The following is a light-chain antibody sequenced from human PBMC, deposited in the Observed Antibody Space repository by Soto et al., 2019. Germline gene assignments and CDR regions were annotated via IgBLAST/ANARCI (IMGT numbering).Light chain of an antibody. V-gene: IGKV3-20*01. Sequence: EMVLTQSPGTLSLSPGERATLSCRASQTVSTNYLACYQQKPGQAPRLLIYGASSRATGIPDRFSGSGSGTDFILTISRLEPEDFAVYYCQRYGSTPRTFGQGNKLEIK. CDR2: GAS. J-gene: IGKJ2*01. CDR1: QTVSTNY. CDR3: QRYGSTPRT.